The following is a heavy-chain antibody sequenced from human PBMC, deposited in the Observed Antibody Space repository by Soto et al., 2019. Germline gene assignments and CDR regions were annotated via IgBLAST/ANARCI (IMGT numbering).Heavy chain of an antibody. CDR1: GFTFSSYE. Sequence: GGSLRLSCVAPGFTFSSYEMNWVRQAPGKGLEWISYIRGGGTTMYYADSVKGRFTISRDNTKNSLYLQMNSLTAEDTAVYYCAGRDGHNRRKAPYYYYYYGMIVWGQGTTVTVSS. CDR3: AGRDGHNRRKAPYYYYYYGMIV. J-gene: IGHJ6*02. D-gene: IGHD2-15*01. V-gene: IGHV3-48*03. CDR2: IRGGGTTM.